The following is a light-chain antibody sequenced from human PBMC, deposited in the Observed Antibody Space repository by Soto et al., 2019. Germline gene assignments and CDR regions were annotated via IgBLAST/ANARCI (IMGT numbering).Light chain of an antibody. CDR1: QSVSSY. J-gene: IGKJ4*01. CDR3: QQRSNWPLT. CDR2: DAS. Sequence: EIVLTQSPATLSLSPGERATLSCRASQSVSSYLAWYQQKPGQAPRLLIYDASNRATGIPARFSGSGSRTDFPLTISSLEPEDFAVYYCQQRSNWPLTFGGGTKVEIK. V-gene: IGKV3-11*01.